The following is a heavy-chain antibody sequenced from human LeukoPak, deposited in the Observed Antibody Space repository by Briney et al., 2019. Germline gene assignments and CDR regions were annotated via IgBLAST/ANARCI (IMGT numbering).Heavy chain of an antibody. D-gene: IGHD4-17*01. Sequence: GASVKVSCKASGYTFTSYGISWVRQAPGQGLEWMGWISAYNGNTNYAQKLQGRVTITADKSTSTAYMELSSLRSEDTAVYYCARSRATVTDYWGQGTLVTVSS. J-gene: IGHJ4*02. CDR3: ARSRATVTDY. CDR1: GYTFTSYG. CDR2: ISAYNGNT. V-gene: IGHV1-18*01.